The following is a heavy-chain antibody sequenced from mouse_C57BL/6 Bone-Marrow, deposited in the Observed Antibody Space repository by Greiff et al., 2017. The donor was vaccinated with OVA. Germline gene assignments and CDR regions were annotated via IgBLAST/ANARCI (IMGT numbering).Heavy chain of an antibody. CDR3: ARPHYGSSYVWYFDV. V-gene: IGHV1-52*01. J-gene: IGHJ1*03. D-gene: IGHD1-1*01. Sequence: QVQLQQPGAELVRPGSSVKLSCKASGYTFTSYWMHWVKQRPIQGLEWIGNIDPSDSETHYNQKFKDKATLTVDKSSSTAYMQLSSLTSEDSAVYYCARPHYGSSYVWYFDVWGTGTTVTVSS. CDR2: IDPSDSET. CDR1: GYTFTSYW.